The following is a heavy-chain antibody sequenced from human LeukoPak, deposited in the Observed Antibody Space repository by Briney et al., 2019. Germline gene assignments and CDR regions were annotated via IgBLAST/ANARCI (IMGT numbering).Heavy chain of an antibody. Sequence: GGSLRLSCAASGFTFSTYTMSWVRQAPGKGLEWFSAISGADDGYYADSVKGRFTISRDNSKNTLYPQMNSLRAEDTGVYYCAKARTPVTSYSDKWGQGTLVTVSS. V-gene: IGHV3-23*01. CDR2: ISGADDG. CDR3: AKARTPVTSYSDK. CDR1: GFTFSTYT. D-gene: IGHD4-23*01. J-gene: IGHJ4*02.